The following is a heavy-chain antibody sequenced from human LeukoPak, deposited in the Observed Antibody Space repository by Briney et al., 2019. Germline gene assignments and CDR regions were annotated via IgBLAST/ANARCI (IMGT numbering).Heavy chain of an antibody. J-gene: IGHJ4*02. Sequence: PGGSLRLSCAASGFNFSRNWMTWVRQAPGKRLEWVAQIKEDGSEKHYVDPVKGRFTIARDNAQNSLYLQMNSLRAEDTAVYYCATDGFLAAALIDYWGQGTLVTVS. CDR2: IKEDGSEK. CDR3: ATDGFLAAALIDY. V-gene: IGHV3-7*02. CDR1: GFNFSRNW. D-gene: IGHD6-13*01.